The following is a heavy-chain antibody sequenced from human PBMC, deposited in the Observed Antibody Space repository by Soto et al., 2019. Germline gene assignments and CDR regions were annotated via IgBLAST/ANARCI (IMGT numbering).Heavy chain of an antibody. J-gene: IGHJ4*02. D-gene: IGHD3-3*01. CDR3: AKDMSGYLNY. Sequence: QVQLVESGGGVVQPGRSLRLSCAASGFTFSSYGMHWVRQAPGKGLEWVAVISYDGSNKYYADSVKGRFTISRDNSKNTLYLQMNSLRAEDTAVYYCAKDMSGYLNYWGQGTLVTVSS. CDR2: ISYDGSNK. V-gene: IGHV3-30*18. CDR1: GFTFSSYG.